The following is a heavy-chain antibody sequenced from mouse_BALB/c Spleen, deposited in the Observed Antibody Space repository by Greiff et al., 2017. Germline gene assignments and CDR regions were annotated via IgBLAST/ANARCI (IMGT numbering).Heavy chain of an antibody. Sequence: EVKLMESGAELVKPGASVKLSCTASGFNIKDTYMHWVKQRPEQGLEWIGRIDPANGNTKYDPKFQGKATITADTSSNTAYLQLSSLTSEDTAVYYCASGYDGYWGQGTLVTVSA. CDR3: ASGYDGY. J-gene: IGHJ3*01. CDR2: IDPANGNT. CDR1: GFNIKDTY. V-gene: IGHV14-3*02. D-gene: IGHD2-14*01.